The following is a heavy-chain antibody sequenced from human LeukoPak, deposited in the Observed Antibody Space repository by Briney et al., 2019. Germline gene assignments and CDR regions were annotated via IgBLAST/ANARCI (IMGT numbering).Heavy chain of an antibody. J-gene: IGHJ6*03. V-gene: IGHV3-48*01. CDR3: ARDGYGSGSYRSDYYYYYYMDV. CDR2: ISSSSSTI. CDR1: GFTFSSYS. D-gene: IGHD3-10*01. Sequence: GGSLRLSCATSGFTFSSYSMNWVRQAPGKGLEWVSYISSSSSTIYYADSVKGRFTISRDNAKNSLYLQMNSLRAEDTAVYYCARDGYGSGSYRSDYYYYYYMDVWGKGTTVTVSS.